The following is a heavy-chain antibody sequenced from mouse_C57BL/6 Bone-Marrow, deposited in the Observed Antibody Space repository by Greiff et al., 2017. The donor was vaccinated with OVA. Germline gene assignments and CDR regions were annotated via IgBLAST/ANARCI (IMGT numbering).Heavy chain of an antibody. D-gene: IGHD1-1*01. CDR1: GYTFTSYG. CDR3: AREGDYYGSSFDY. V-gene: IGHV1-81*01. J-gene: IGHJ2*01. CDR2: IYPRSGNT. Sequence: QVHVKQSGAELARPGASVKLSCKASGYTFTSYGISWVKQRTGQGLEWIGEIYPRSGNTYYNEKFKGKATLTADKSSSTAYMELRSLTSEDSAVYSCAREGDYYGSSFDYWGQGTTLTVSA.